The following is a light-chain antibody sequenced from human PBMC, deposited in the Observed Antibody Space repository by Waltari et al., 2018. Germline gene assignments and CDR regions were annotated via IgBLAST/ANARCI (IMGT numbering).Light chain of an antibody. Sequence: DIQMTQSPSSLSASVGDRVTISCHSSQDINISLNWYQHKTGEAPKLLIYGASTLHSGVPSRFAGSGSGTKFTLTINGLQPEDFASYFCQQSHTSLVTFGQGTTLE. V-gene: IGKV1-39*01. CDR2: GAS. J-gene: IGKJ2*01. CDR3: QQSHTSLVT. CDR1: QDINIS.